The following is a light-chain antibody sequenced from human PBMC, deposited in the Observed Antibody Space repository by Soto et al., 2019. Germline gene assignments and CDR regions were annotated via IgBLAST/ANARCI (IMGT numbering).Light chain of an antibody. Sequence: EIVLTQSPGALSLSPGKGATLSCRTSQSLTSNFVAWYQHKPGQAPRLLIYSIYKRATGIPDRFSGSGSGTEFTLTINRLQPEDFAVYYCQQYGSPPFNFGQGTSLEIK. CDR1: QSLTSNF. J-gene: IGKJ2*01. CDR3: QQYGSPPFN. V-gene: IGKV3-20*01. CDR2: SIY.